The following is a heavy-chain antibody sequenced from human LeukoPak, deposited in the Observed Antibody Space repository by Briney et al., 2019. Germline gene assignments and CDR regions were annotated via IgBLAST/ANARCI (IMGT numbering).Heavy chain of an antibody. CDR3: ARARHPNWFDP. V-gene: IGHV4-61*01. CDR2: IYYSGNS. Sequence: SETLSLTCTVSGGSVSSGSYYWSWIRQPPGKGLEWIGYIYYSGNSNYNPYLKSRVTISVVTSKNQFSLKLSSVTAADTAVYYCARARHPNWFDPWGQGTLVTVSS. J-gene: IGHJ5*02. CDR1: GGSVSSGSYY.